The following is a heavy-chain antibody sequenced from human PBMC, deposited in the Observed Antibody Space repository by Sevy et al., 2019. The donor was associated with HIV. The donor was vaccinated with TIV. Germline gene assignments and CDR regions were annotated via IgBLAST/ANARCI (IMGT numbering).Heavy chain of an antibody. CDR2: LSFGCGEI. D-gene: IGHD2-8*01. Sequence: GGSLRLSCAASGFTFSKYSMSWVRQPPGKGLEWVSTLSFGCGEINYAHSLKGRFTISRDNSKSSVYLQMNNLRPEDTAVYYCAREGCTKPHDYWGQGTLVTVSS. J-gene: IGHJ4*02. V-gene: IGHV3-23*01. CDR1: GFTFSKYS. CDR3: AREGCTKPHDY.